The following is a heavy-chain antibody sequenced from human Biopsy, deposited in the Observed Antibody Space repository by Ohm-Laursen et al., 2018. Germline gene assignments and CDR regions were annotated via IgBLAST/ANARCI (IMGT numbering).Heavy chain of an antibody. Sequence: SLRLSCTASGFTFSSYGMSWVRQAPGKGLEWVSTIYLDGNTYYTDSVKGRFTISRDNSKNALYLQMNSLRPADTAKYYCVRGRAYWGQGTLVTVSS. CDR3: VRGRAY. V-gene: IGHV3-23*05. J-gene: IGHJ4*02. CDR1: GFTFSSYG. CDR2: IYLDGNT.